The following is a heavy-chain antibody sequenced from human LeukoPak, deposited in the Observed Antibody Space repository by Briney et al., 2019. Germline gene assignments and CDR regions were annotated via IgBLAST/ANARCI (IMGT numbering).Heavy chain of an antibody. D-gene: IGHD4-11*01. J-gene: IGHJ4*02. CDR1: GFTFKDYA. CDR2: IIAVGVST. Sequence: LGESLRLSCPASGFTFKDYAMTWVAQAQGKGRDWVASIIAVGVSTTYPASGRGRFPISRDNSNRVVYLRMNSLRTEDTAVYYCARSINYSNYLLDFWGLGTRVIVSS. CDR3: ARSINYSNYLLDF. V-gene: IGHV3-23*01.